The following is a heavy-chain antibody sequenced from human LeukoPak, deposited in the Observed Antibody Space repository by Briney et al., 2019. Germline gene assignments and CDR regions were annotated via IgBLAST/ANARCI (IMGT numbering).Heavy chain of an antibody. V-gene: IGHV4-39*01. CDR2: IYYSGST. J-gene: IGHJ5*02. D-gene: IGHD5-18*01. CDR3: ARSRPVDTAMVWARWFDP. Sequence: SETLSLTCTVSIGAISSSSYYWGWIRQPPGKGLEWIGSIYYSGSTYYNPSLKSRVTISVDTSKNQFSLKLSSVTAADTAVYYCARSRPVDTAMVWARWFDPWGQGTLVTVSS. CDR1: IGAISSSSYY.